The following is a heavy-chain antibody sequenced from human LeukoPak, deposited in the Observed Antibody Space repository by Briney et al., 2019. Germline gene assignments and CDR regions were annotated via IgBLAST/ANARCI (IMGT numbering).Heavy chain of an antibody. CDR3: ARQIGMVRGVITYGMDV. CDR1: GGSISGYY. D-gene: IGHD3-10*01. V-gene: IGHV4-59*08. Sequence: KSSETLSLTCTVSGGSISGYYWSRIRQPPGRGPEWIAYMYYSGGADFNPSLKSRVTVSVDTSKNQFSLKLSSVTAADTAVYYCARQIGMVRGVITYGMDVWGQGTTVTVSS. J-gene: IGHJ6*02. CDR2: MYYSGGA.